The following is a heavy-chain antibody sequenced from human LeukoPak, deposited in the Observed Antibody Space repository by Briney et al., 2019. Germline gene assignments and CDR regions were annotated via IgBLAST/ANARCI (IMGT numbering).Heavy chain of an antibody. CDR3: ASSRYSYGRYYFDY. J-gene: IGHJ4*02. V-gene: IGHV1-18*01. CDR2: ISAYNGNT. CDR1: GYTFTSYG. D-gene: IGHD5-18*01. Sequence: GASVKVSCKASGYTFTSYGISWVRQAPGQGLEWMGWISAYNGNTNYAQKLQGRVTMTTDTSTSTAYMELRSLRSDDTAVYYCASSRYSYGRYYFDYWGQGTLVTVSS.